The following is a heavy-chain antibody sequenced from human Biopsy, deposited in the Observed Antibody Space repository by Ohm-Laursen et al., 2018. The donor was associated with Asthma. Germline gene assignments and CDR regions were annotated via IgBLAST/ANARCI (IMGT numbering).Heavy chain of an antibody. V-gene: IGHV4-31*02. CDR2: IYYSGST. D-gene: IGHD3-22*01. J-gene: IGHJ4*02. Sequence: SDTLSLTWTVSYGSITSGGYYWTWIRQHPGKGLEWIGFIYYSGSTYYNPPLKSRVSISIDTSKNQFSLKLSSVTAADTAVYYCARAQDYYDSRGYYRSFDYWGQGTLVTVSS. CDR3: ARAQDYYDSRGYYRSFDY. CDR1: YGSITSGGYY.